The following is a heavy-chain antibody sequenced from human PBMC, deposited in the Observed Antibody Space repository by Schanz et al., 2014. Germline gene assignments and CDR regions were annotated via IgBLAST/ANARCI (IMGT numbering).Heavy chain of an antibody. CDR1: RFTFSRHA. CDR3: AGDWASGRYYSDY. CDR2: ITYDGSNK. J-gene: IGHJ4*02. V-gene: IGHV3-30*09. D-gene: IGHD1-26*01. Sequence: VQLVESGGGLVQPGGSLRLSCAASRFTFSRHAMHWVRQAAGKGLEWVAAITYDGSNKYYAESVKGRFAISRDNSKDTLYLQMNSLRTEDTAVYYCAGDWASGRYYSDYWGQGTLVTVSS.